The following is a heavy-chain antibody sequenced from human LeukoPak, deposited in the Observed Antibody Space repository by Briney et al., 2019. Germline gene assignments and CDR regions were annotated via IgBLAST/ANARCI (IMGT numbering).Heavy chain of an antibody. CDR3: ARDRAGKDGYNYYFDY. J-gene: IGHJ4*02. V-gene: IGHV3-13*01. CDR1: GFTFSSYD. D-gene: IGHD5-24*01. CDR2: IGSAGDT. Sequence: QPGGSLRLSCAASGFTFSSYDMHWVRQATGKGLEWVSAIGSAGDTYYPGSVKGRFTISRENAKSSLYLQMNSLRAEDTAVYYCARDRAGKDGYNYYFDYWGQGTLVTVSS.